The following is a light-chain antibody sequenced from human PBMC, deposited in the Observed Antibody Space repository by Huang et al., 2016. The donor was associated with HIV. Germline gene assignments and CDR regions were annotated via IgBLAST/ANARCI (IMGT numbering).Light chain of an antibody. CDR1: QSISTY. J-gene: IGKJ5*01. CDR3: QQSYSALSS. Sequence: IQMTQSPTSLSASVGDRVSIVCRASQSISTYLNWYQQKPGKAPKLLISSASPLHRGVPSRFSGSGSGTDFTLTIRGLQRDDFATYYCQQSYSALSSFGPGTRL. V-gene: IGKV1-39*01. CDR2: SAS.